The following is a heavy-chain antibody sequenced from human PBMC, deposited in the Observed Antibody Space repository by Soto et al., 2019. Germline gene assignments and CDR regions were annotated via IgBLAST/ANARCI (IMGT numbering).Heavy chain of an antibody. J-gene: IGHJ4*02. CDR3: ASAEFDY. V-gene: IGHV3-74*03. Sequence: GGSLRLSCAASGFTFGDYWMHWVRQPPGKGPEWVSRMTGDGRTTQYADSVKGLFTASRDNAKSTLYLQMNSLRAEDTAVYYCASAEFDYWGPGTLVTVSS. CDR2: MTGDGRTT. CDR1: GFTFGDYW.